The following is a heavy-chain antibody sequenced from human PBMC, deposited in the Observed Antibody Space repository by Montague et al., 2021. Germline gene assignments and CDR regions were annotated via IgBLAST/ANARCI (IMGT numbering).Heavy chain of an antibody. CDR3: ARERDRYYYMDI. V-gene: IGHV4-39*02. Sequence: SETLSLTCIVSGGSISSSNYHWGWIRQPPGKGLEWIGSITYTGNTYYNPSLKSRVTMSVDTSRSQFSLKLTSVTAADTAVYYCARERDRYYYMDIWGKGTTITVSS. CDR2: ITYTGNT. CDR1: GGSISSSNYH. J-gene: IGHJ6*03.